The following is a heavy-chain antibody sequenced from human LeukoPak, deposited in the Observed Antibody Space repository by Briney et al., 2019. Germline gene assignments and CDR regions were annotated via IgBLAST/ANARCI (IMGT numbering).Heavy chain of an antibody. CDR1: GYTFTGYY. V-gene: IGHV1-2*02. Sequence: ASVKVSCKASGYTFTGYYMHWVRQAPGQGLEWMGWINPNSGGTNYAQKFQGRVTMTRDTSISTAYMELSRLRSDDTAVYCCATVRTNCYGVDVWGQGTTVTVSS. CDR2: INPNSGGT. CDR3: ATVRTNCYGVDV. J-gene: IGHJ6*02.